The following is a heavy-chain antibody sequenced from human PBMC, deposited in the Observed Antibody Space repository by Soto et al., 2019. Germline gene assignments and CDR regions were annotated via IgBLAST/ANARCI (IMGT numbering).Heavy chain of an antibody. CDR2: ISGSGGST. Sequence: GGSLRLSCAASGFTFSSYAMSWVRQAPGKGLEWVSAISGSGGSTYYADSVKGRFAISRDNSKNTLYLQMNSLRAEDTAVYYCAKEERVVVPAAPNYYYGMDVWGQGTTVTVSS. D-gene: IGHD2-2*01. J-gene: IGHJ6*02. CDR3: AKEERVVVPAAPNYYYGMDV. CDR1: GFTFSSYA. V-gene: IGHV3-23*01.